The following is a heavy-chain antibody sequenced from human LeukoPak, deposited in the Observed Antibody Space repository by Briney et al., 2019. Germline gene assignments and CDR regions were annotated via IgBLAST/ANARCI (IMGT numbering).Heavy chain of an antibody. CDR3: ARGSSYGFSMPY. J-gene: IGHJ4*02. CDR1: GYTFTSYG. D-gene: IGHD5-18*01. V-gene: IGHV1-18*01. Sequence: ASVRVSCKASGYTFTSYGINWVRQAPGQGLEWMGWISTYNGDTNCARMLQGRVTMTTDTSTSTAYMELRSLRFDDTAVYYCARGSSYGFSMPYWGQGTLVTVSS. CDR2: ISTYNGDT.